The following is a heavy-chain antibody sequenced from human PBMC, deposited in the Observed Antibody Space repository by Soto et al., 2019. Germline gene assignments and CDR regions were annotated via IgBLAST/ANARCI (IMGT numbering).Heavy chain of an antibody. CDR3: ARRSSSWDEAYYGMDV. J-gene: IGHJ6*02. V-gene: IGHV1-2*04. CDR1: GYTFTGYY. CDR2: INPNSGGT. D-gene: IGHD6-13*01. Sequence: ASVKVSCKASGYTFTGYYMYWVRQAPGQGLEWMGWINPNSGGTNYAQKFQGWVTMTRDTSISTAYMELSRLRSDDTAVYYCARRSSSWDEAYYGMDVWGQGTTVTVSS.